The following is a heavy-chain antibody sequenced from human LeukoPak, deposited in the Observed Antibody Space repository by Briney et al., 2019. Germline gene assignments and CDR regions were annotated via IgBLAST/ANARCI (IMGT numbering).Heavy chain of an antibody. CDR1: GGSFSGYY. Sequence: PSETLSLTCAVYGGSFSGYYWSWIRQPPGKGLEWVGEINHSGSTNYNPSLKSRVTISVDTSKNQFSLKLSSVTAADTAVYYCARTDSGYDFRYYYYYYMDVWGKGTTVIVSS. D-gene: IGHD5-12*01. CDR3: ARTDSGYDFRYYYYYYMDV. CDR2: INHSGST. J-gene: IGHJ6*03. V-gene: IGHV4-34*01.